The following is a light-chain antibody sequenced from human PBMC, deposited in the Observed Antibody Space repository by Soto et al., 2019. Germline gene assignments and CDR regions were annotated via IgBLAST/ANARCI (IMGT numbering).Light chain of an antibody. CDR2: AVS. Sequence: QSALTQPASVSGSPGQSITISCTGTSSDVGLYDYVSWYQQHPGKAPQLMIYAVSNRPSGVSNRFSASKSGNTASLFISGLQAEDEADYYCSSYTSRSTLVFGTGTKSPS. CDR3: SSYTSRSTLV. CDR1: SSDVGLYDY. J-gene: IGLJ1*01. V-gene: IGLV2-14*01.